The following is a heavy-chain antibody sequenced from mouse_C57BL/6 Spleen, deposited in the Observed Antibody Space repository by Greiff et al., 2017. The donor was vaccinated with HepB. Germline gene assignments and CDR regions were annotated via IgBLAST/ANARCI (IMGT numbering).Heavy chain of an antibody. CDR1: GYTFTDYE. Sequence: QVHVKQSGAELVRPGASVTLSCKASGYTFTDYEMHWVKQTPVHGLEWIGAIDPETGGTAYKQKFKGKAILTADKSSSTAYMELRSLTSEDSAVYYCTRRSSFTTVPHYYAMDYWGQGTSVTVSS. J-gene: IGHJ4*01. D-gene: IGHD1-1*01. CDR2: IDPETGGT. V-gene: IGHV1-15*01. CDR3: TRRSSFTTVPHYYAMDY.